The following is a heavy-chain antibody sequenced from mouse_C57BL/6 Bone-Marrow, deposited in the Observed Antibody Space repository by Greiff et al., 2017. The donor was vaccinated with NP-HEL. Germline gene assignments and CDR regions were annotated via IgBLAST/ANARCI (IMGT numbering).Heavy chain of an antibody. CDR1: GISITTGNYR. CDR2: IYYSGTI. D-gene: IGHD2-4*01. V-gene: IGHV3-5*01. J-gene: IGHJ2*01. Sequence: EVKLVESGPGLVKPSQTVFLTCTVTGISITTGNYRWSWIRQFPGNKLEWIGYIYYSGTITYNPSLTSRTTITRDTPKNQFFLEMNSLTAEDTATYYCARERIYYDYYFDYWGQGTTLTVSS. CDR3: ARERIYYDYYFDY.